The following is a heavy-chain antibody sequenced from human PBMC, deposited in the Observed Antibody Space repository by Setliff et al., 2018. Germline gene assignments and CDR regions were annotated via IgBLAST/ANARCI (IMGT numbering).Heavy chain of an antibody. Sequence: GASVKVSCKTSGYTFTNYGINWVRQAPGQGLEWMGWINNYSFKTNSPQKFLDRLTMTTDSSTNTAYLELRGLTSDDTAVYYCSRLVRYCSRTTCQTASGAELWGQGTLVTVSS. D-gene: IGHD2-2*01. CDR1: GYTFTNYG. V-gene: IGHV1-18*01. J-gene: IGHJ1*01. CDR3: SRLVRYCSRTTCQTASGAEL. CDR2: INNYSFKT.